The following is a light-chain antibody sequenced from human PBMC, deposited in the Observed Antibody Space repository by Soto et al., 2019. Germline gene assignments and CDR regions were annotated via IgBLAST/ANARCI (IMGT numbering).Light chain of an antibody. Sequence: EIVLTQSPGTLCLSPGERANLSCRASQSVSSTYLAWYQQKPGQAPRLLIYGASSRATGIPERFSGSGSGTDFTLTISRLEPEDFAVYYCQQYGRSPPWTFGQGTTLEIK. CDR1: QSVSSTY. CDR3: QQYGRSPPWT. V-gene: IGKV3-20*01. CDR2: GAS. J-gene: IGKJ1*01.